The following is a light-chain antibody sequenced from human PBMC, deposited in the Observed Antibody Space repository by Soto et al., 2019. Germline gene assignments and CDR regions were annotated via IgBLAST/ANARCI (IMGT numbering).Light chain of an antibody. CDR3: QQYGFSPIS. Sequence: VLTQSPGTLSLSHGERFTLSCMASQTVTNEYLAWYTKKDGQAPRLIIYDASTRATGVPDRLSGSGSGQEYTLTITRLEPEDFAVYSCQQYGFSPISFGQGTRLEIK. V-gene: IGKV3-20*01. CDR1: QTVTNEY. J-gene: IGKJ5*01. CDR2: DAS.